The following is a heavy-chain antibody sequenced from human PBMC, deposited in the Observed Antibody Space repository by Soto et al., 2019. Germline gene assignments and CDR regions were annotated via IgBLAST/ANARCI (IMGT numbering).Heavy chain of an antibody. V-gene: IGHV4-34*01. Sequence: SETLSLTCAVYGGSFSGHSWTWIRQSPEKGLEWIGDINHSGRVNYSPSLKSRVTISLDTSKNQFSLTLSAVTAADTAMYYCSTRAYDTNGYYRFDPWGQGTLVTVPS. J-gene: IGHJ5*01. CDR1: GGSFSGHS. CDR2: INHSGRV. D-gene: IGHD3-22*01. CDR3: STRAYDTNGYYRFDP.